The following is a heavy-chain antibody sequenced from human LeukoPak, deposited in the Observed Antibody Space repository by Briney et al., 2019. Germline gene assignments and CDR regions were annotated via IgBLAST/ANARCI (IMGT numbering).Heavy chain of an antibody. Sequence: GGSLRLSCAASGFTFSSYAMHWARQAPGKGLEWVAVISYDGSNKYYADSVKGRFTISRDNSKNTLYLQMNSLRAEDTAVYYCAKERGVYLAAFDIWGQGTMVTVSS. CDR2: ISYDGSNK. J-gene: IGHJ3*02. V-gene: IGHV3-30*04. D-gene: IGHD1-20*01. CDR3: AKERGVYLAAFDI. CDR1: GFTFSSYA.